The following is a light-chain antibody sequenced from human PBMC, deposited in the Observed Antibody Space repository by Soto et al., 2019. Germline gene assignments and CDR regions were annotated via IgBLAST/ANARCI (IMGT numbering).Light chain of an antibody. CDR3: QRYGNSPIT. Sequence: EIVLTQSPGTLSLSPGERATLSCRASQSVSSSYLAWYQRKPGQAPRLLIYGASTRATGIPDRFSGSGSGTDFTLTISRLEPEDFAVYYCQRYGNSPITFGQGTRLEIK. CDR2: GAS. V-gene: IGKV3-20*01. CDR1: QSVSSSY. J-gene: IGKJ5*01.